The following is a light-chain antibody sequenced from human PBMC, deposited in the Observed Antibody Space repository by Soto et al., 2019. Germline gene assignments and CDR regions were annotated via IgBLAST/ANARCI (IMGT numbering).Light chain of an antibody. Sequence: QSVLTQPPSASGTPGQRVFISCSGSSSNIGGTNYAYWYQQPPGAAPKLLMHSNNLRPSGVPERISGSKSGTSASLAISGLRSEDEAVYYCASWDDRLGAVIFGGGTKGTVL. V-gene: IGLV1-47*02. J-gene: IGLJ2*01. CDR3: ASWDDRLGAVI. CDR1: SSNIGGTNY. CDR2: SNN.